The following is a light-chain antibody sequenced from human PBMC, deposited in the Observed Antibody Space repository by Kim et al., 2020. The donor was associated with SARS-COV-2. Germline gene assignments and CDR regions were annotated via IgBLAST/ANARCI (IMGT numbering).Light chain of an antibody. J-gene: IGLJ3*02. V-gene: IGLV3-1*01. CDR3: QAWDSSSWV. Sequence: GAPGQTASITCSGDKLGDKYACWYQQKPGQSPVLVIYQDSKRPSGIPERFSGSNSGNTATLTISGTQAMDEADDYCQAWDSSSWVFGGGTQLTVL. CDR2: QDS. CDR1: KLGDKY.